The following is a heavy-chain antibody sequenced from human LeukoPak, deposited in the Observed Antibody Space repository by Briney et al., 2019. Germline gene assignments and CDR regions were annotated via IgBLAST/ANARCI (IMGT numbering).Heavy chain of an antibody. V-gene: IGHV1-46*01. D-gene: IGHD2-15*01. CDR3: ARSGYCSGGSCSDAFDI. Sequence: ASVKVSCKASGYTFTSYYMHWVRQAPGQGLEWMGIINPSGGSTSYAQEFQGRVTMTRDTSTSTVYMELSSLRSEDTAVYYCARSGYCSGGSCSDAFDIWGQGTMVTVSS. CDR1: GYTFTSYY. J-gene: IGHJ3*02. CDR2: INPSGGST.